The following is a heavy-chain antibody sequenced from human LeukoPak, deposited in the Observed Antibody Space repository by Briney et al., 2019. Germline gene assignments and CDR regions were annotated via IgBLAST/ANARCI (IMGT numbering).Heavy chain of an antibody. D-gene: IGHD3-10*01. V-gene: IGHV3-23*01. CDR1: GFTFSSYA. Sequence: TGGSLRLSCAASGFTFSSYAIHWVRQAPGKGLEWVSAISGSGGSTYYADSVKGRFTISRDNSKNTPYLQMNSLRAEDTAVYYCANSAPAVDYWGQGTLVTVSS. J-gene: IGHJ4*02. CDR2: ISGSGGST. CDR3: ANSAPAVDY.